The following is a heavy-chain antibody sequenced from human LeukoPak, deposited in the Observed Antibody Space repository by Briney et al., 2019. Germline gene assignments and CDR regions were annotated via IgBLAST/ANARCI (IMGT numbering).Heavy chain of an antibody. Sequence: GGSLRLSCAASGFTFSRYWMSWVRQAPGKGLEWVANIKQDGSEKYYVDSVKGRFTISRDNAKNSLYLQMNSLRAEDTAVYYCARDSVGDSDYWGQGTLVTVSS. CDR1: GFTFSRYW. CDR2: IKQDGSEK. CDR3: ARDSVGDSDY. V-gene: IGHV3-7*01. J-gene: IGHJ4*02. D-gene: IGHD1-26*01.